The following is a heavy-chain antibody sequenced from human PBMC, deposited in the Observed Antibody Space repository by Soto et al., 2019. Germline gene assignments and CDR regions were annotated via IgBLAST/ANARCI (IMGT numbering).Heavy chain of an antibody. CDR2: IYYSGST. CDR1: GGSISSSSYY. J-gene: IGHJ6*02. D-gene: IGHD6-13*01. Sequence: SETLSLTCTVSGGSISSSSYYWGWIRQPPGKGLEWIGSIYYSGSTYYNPSLKSRVTISVDTSKNQFSLKLSSVTAADTAVYYCARQGIAAAGTIGMDVWGQGTTVTVSS. CDR3: ARQGIAAAGTIGMDV. V-gene: IGHV4-39*01.